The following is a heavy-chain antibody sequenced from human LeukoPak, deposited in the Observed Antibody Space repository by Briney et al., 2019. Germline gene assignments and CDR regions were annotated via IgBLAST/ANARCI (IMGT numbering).Heavy chain of an antibody. D-gene: IGHD3/OR15-3a*01. Sequence: GRSLRLSCAASGFTFSSYAMHWVRQAPGKGLEWLAVTPYDGSNKYYADSVKGRFTISRDNSKNTLYLQMNSLIAEDTAVYFCARDLRTGSYLDYWGRGTLVTVSS. V-gene: IGHV3-30*01. CDR3: ARDLRTGSYLDY. CDR1: GFTFSSYA. CDR2: TPYDGSNK. J-gene: IGHJ4*02.